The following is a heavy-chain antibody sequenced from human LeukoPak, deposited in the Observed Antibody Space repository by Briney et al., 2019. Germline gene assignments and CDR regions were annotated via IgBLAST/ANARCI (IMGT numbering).Heavy chain of an antibody. CDR3: ARVPRAAAGNPGAFDI. J-gene: IGHJ3*02. CDR1: GGSISSSSYY. V-gene: IGHV4-39*01. Sequence: PSETLSLTCTVSGGSISSSSYYWGWIRQPPGKGLEWIGSIYYSGSTYYNPSLKSRATISVDTSKNQFSLKLSSVTAADTAVYYCARVPRAAAGNPGAFDIWGQGTMVTVSS. CDR2: IYYSGST. D-gene: IGHD6-13*01.